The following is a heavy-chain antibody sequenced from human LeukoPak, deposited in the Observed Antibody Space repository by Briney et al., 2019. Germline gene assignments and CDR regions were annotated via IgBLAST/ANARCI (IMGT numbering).Heavy chain of an antibody. D-gene: IGHD1-26*01. Sequence: SETLSLTCTVSGGSISSYYWSWIRQPPGKGLEWFGYIYYSGSTNYNPSVKSRVTISVDTSKNQFSLKLSSVTAADTAVYYCASLLLRGGPRFDYWGQGTLVTVSS. CDR2: IYYSGST. J-gene: IGHJ4*02. V-gene: IGHV4-59*01. CDR1: GGSISSYY. CDR3: ASLLLRGGPRFDY.